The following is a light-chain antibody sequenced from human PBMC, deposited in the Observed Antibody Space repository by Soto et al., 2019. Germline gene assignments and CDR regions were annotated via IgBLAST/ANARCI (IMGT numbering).Light chain of an antibody. CDR3: QQYNSYSPWT. CDR1: QSISSW. Sequence: DIKMTQSPSTVSASVEDRVTITCRASQSISSWLAWYQQKPGKAPKLLIYKASSLESGVPSRFSGSGSGTEFTLTISSLQPDDFATYYCQQYNSYSPWTFGQGTKVDIK. J-gene: IGKJ1*01. V-gene: IGKV1-5*03. CDR2: KAS.